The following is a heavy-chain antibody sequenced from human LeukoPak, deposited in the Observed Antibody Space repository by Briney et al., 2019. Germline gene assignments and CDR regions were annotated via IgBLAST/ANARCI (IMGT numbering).Heavy chain of an antibody. CDR1: GGSISSSSYY. V-gene: IGHV4-39*07. CDR3: ARDTVGAGEGGYYYYYMDV. CDR2: IYYSGST. Sequence: SETLSLTCTVSGGSISSSSYYWGWIRQPPGKGLEWIGSIYYSGSTYYNPSLKSRVTISVDTSKNQFSLKLSSVTAADTAVYYCARDTVGAGEGGYYYYYMDVWGKGTTVTVSS. J-gene: IGHJ6*03. D-gene: IGHD1-26*01.